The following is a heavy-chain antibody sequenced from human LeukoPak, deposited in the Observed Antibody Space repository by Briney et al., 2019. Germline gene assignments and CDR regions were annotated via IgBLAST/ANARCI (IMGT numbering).Heavy chain of an antibody. D-gene: IGHD3-3*01. Sequence: SETLSLTSSVSGGSVSRYYWSWIRQPAGKRLEWIGRIFGSGNTNHNPSLQSRITMSLDTSKNQFSLKVRSVTAADTAVYYCARELRTIFGVSGGYYYYYMDVWGKGTTVTVSS. V-gene: IGHV4-4*07. J-gene: IGHJ6*03. CDR3: ARELRTIFGVSGGYYYYYMDV. CDR1: GGSVSRYY. CDR2: IFGSGNT.